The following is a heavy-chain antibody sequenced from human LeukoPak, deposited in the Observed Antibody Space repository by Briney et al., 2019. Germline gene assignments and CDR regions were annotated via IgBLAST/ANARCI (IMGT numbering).Heavy chain of an antibody. J-gene: IGHJ4*02. Sequence: SVKVSCKASGGTFSSYAISWVRQAPGQGLEWMGRIIPILGIANYAQKFQGRVTITADKSTSTAHMELSSLRSEDTAVYYCARESLDPPLFDYWGQGTLVTVSS. CDR2: IIPILGIA. CDR1: GGTFSSYA. D-gene: IGHD3-16*02. V-gene: IGHV1-69*04. CDR3: ARESLDPPLFDY.